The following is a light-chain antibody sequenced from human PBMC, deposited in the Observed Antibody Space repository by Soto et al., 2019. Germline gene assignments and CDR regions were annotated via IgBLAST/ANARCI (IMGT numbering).Light chain of an antibody. CDR3: GTWDTSLSAEV. CDR1: SANIGSRY. V-gene: IGLV1-51*01. Sequence: QSASTQPPSVSAAPGQTVTISCSGSSANIGSRYVSWYQQFPGSAPKLLIYDNDKRPSGTPDRFSGSKSGASATLGITGLQTGDEADYYCGTWDTSLSAEVFGGGTKLTVL. J-gene: IGLJ3*02. CDR2: DND.